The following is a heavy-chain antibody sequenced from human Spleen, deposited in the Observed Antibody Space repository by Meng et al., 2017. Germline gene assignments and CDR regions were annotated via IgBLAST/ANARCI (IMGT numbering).Heavy chain of an antibody. CDR3: ARDGSSLVLPLDY. D-gene: IGHD3-10*01. CDR2: ISGSGGST. V-gene: IGHV3-23*01. Sequence: GGSLRLSCAASGFTFSSYAMSWVRQAPGKGLEWVSAISGSGGSTYYADSVKGRFTISRDNSKNTLYLQMNGLRAEDTAVYYCARDGSSLVLPLDYWGQGTLVTVSS. J-gene: IGHJ4*02. CDR1: GFTFSSYA.